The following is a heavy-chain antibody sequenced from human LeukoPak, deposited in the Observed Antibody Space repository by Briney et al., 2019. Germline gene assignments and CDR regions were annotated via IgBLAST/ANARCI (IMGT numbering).Heavy chain of an antibody. V-gene: IGHV3-23*01. Sequence: GGSLRLSCTASGFSFSSFGMSWVRQAPGEGLEWVSTISASGANTHYADSVKGRFTISRDNSKNTLHLQMNTLRVEDTALYYCAKDVGFCFGDSCSFFDYWGQGALVNVSS. CDR3: AKDVGFCFGDSCSFFDY. CDR2: ISASGANT. CDR1: GFSFSSFG. J-gene: IGHJ4*02. D-gene: IGHD2-15*01.